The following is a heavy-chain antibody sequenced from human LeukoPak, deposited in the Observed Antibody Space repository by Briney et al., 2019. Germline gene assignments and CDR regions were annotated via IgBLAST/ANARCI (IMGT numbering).Heavy chain of an antibody. CDR2: IYPAYSDS. J-gene: IGHJ5*02. D-gene: IGHD3-10*01. CDR3: ARQPGAGWFDP. Sequence: GESLKISCKGSGYTLTSYWIGWVRQMPGKGLEWMGIIYPAYSDSRYGPSFQGRVIISADKSISTVYLQWGSLKASDTAMYYCARQPGAGWFDPWGQGTLVTVSS. CDR1: GYTLTSYW. V-gene: IGHV5-51*01.